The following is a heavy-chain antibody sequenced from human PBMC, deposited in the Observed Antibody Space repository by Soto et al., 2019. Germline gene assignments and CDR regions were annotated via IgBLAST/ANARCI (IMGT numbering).Heavy chain of an antibody. CDR2: IYHTGST. CDR3: ARYRFSGNKWSKFDY. J-gene: IGHJ4*02. D-gene: IGHD3-16*02. V-gene: IGHV4-31*03. CDR1: GVTVSSDAYY. Sequence: SETLSLTCTVSGVTVSSDAYYWSWIRQHPGKGLEWIGNIYHTGSTYYSPSLKSRVVISLDTSNNQFSLTLTSVTAADTAVYYCARYRFSGNKWSKFDYWGLGTLVTSPQ.